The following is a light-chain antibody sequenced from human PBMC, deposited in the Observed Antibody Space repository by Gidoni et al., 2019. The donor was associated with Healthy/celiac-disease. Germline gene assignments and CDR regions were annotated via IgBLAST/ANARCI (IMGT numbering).Light chain of an antibody. CDR1: SSNIGSNY. CDR3: AAWDDSLSGWV. Sequence: QSVLTQPPSASGTPGQRVTISCSGSSSNIGSNYVYWYQQLPGTAPKLLSYRNNQRPSGVPDRFSGSKSGTSASLAIGGLRSEDEADYYCAAWDDSLSGWVFGGGTKLTVL. V-gene: IGLV1-47*01. CDR2: RNN. J-gene: IGLJ3*02.